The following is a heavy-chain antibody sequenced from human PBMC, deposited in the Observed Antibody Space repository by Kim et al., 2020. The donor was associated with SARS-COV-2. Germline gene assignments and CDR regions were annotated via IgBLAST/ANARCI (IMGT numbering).Heavy chain of an antibody. CDR1: GFTFSSYW. V-gene: IGHV3-7*01. CDR3: ARGPYYYDSSGYYYGEYYYYYGMDV. Sequence: GGSLRLSCAASGFTFSSYWMSWVRQAPGKGLEWVANIKQDGSEKYYVDSVKGRFTISRDNAKNSLYLQMNSLRAEDTAVYYCARGPYYYDSSGYYYGEYYYYYGMDVWGQGTTVTVSS. CDR2: IKQDGSEK. J-gene: IGHJ6*02. D-gene: IGHD3-22*01.